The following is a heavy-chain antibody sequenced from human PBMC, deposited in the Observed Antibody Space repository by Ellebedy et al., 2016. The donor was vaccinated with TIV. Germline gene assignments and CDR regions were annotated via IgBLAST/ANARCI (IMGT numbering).Heavy chain of an antibody. Sequence: PGGSLRLSCAASGFTVSSNSMSWVRQAQGKGLEWVSVIYSGGSTYYADSVKGRFTISRDNSKNTLYLQMNSLRAEDTAVYYCARDPRGCSGGSCYDYWGQGTLVTVSS. V-gene: IGHV3-53*01. CDR2: IYSGGST. CDR1: GFTVSSNS. D-gene: IGHD2-15*01. CDR3: ARDPRGCSGGSCYDY. J-gene: IGHJ4*02.